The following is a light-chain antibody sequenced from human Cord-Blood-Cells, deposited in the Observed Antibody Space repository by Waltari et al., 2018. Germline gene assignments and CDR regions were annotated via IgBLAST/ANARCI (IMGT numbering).Light chain of an antibody. Sequence: ALTQPASVSGSPGQSITISCTGTSSDVGGYNYVSWYQQHPGKAPKLMIYDVSNRPSGVSNRFSGSKSGNTASLTISGLQAEDEADYYCSSYTSSSSWVFGGGTKLTVL. CDR2: DVS. CDR3: SSYTSSSSWV. CDR1: SSDVGGYNY. V-gene: IGLV2-14*01. J-gene: IGLJ3*02.